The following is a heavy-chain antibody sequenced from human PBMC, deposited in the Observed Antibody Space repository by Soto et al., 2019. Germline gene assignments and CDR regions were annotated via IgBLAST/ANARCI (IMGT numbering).Heavy chain of an antibody. CDR1: GFSLTADVVG. Sequence: QITLKESSPTLVKPTQTLTLTCTFSGFSLTADVVGVGWIHQPPGKAMQWLALIYWDDDQRYSPSLKTRLTITKDTSKNQVVLTMTNMDPVDTGTYYCAHAYGGTSSPNDAFDVWGQGTVVTVSS. D-gene: IGHD2-2*01. J-gene: IGHJ3*01. CDR3: AHAYGGTSSPNDAFDV. V-gene: IGHV2-5*02. CDR2: IYWDDDQ.